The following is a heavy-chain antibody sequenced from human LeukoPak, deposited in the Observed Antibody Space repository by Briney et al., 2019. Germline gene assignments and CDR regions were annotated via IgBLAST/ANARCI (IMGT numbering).Heavy chain of an antibody. CDR1: GFTFDDYG. J-gene: IGHJ3*02. CDR3: ASLSSGSYYNRSLNDAFDI. Sequence: PGGSLRLSCAAPGFTFDDYGMSWVRQAPGKGLEWVSGINWNGGSTGYADSVKGRFTISRDNAKNSLYLQMNSLRAEDTALYYCASLSSGSYYNRSLNDAFDIWGQGTVVTVSS. CDR2: INWNGGST. D-gene: IGHD3-10*02. V-gene: IGHV3-20*04.